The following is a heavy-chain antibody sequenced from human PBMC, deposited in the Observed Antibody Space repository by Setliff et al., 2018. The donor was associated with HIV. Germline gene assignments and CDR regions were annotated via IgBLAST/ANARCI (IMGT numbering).Heavy chain of an antibody. CDR3: ARVPHRVVGTTTLLYHFDY. D-gene: IGHD1-26*01. Sequence: PSETLSLTCTVSGGSTSTYYWSWIRQPPGQGLEWIGYIYYSGSTNYNPSLKSRVTISVDTTTNQVSLQVNSVTAVDTAVYYCARVPHRVVGTTTLLYHFDYWGLGTLVTVSS. CDR1: GGSTSTYY. CDR2: IYYSGST. J-gene: IGHJ4*02. V-gene: IGHV4-59*08.